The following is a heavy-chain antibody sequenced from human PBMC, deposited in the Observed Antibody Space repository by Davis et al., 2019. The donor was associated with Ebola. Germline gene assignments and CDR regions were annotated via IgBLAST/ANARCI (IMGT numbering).Heavy chain of an antibody. V-gene: IGHV1-18*01. Sequence: ASVKVSCKASGYTFTSYGISWVRQAPGQGLEWMGWISAYNGNTNYAQKFQGRVTMTRNTSISTAYMELSSLRSDDTAVYYCARDPIKHCTGGVCQGGVDYWGQGTLVTVSS. CDR3: ARDPIKHCTGGVCQGGVDY. D-gene: IGHD2-8*02. CDR1: GYTFTSYG. CDR2: ISAYNGNT. J-gene: IGHJ4*02.